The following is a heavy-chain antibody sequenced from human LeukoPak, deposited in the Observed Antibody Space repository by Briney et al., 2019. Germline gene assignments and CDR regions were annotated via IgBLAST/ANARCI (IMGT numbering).Heavy chain of an antibody. Sequence: PGGSLRLSCAASGFTFSSYSMNWVRQAPGKGLEWVSYISSSSSTIYYADSVKGRFTISRDNAKNSLYLQMNSLRAEDTAVYSCASDDLVVRDPDAFDIWGQGTMVTVSS. CDR3: ASDDLVVRDPDAFDI. V-gene: IGHV3-48*01. CDR2: ISSSSSTI. D-gene: IGHD3-10*01. J-gene: IGHJ3*02. CDR1: GFTFSSYS.